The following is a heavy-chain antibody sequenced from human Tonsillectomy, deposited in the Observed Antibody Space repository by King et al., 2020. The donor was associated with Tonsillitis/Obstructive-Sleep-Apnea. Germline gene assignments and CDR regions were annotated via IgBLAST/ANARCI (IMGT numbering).Heavy chain of an antibody. V-gene: IGHV3-7*01. J-gene: IGHJ4*02. CDR3: ARDRSIAAVGT. Sequence: LQLVQSGGGLVQPGGSLRLSCAASGFTFSSYWMSWVRQAPGKGLEWVANIKQDGSEKYYVDSVQGRFTISRDNAKNSLYLQMNSLRAADTAVYYCARDRSIAAVGTGGQGTLVTVSS. CDR2: IKQDGSEK. D-gene: IGHD6-13*01. CDR1: GFTFSSYW.